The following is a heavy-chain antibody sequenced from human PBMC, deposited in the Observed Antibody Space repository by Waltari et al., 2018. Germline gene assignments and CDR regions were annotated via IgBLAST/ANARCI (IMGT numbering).Heavy chain of an antibody. V-gene: IGHV4-59*01. J-gene: IGHJ5*02. CDR2: IYYSGST. D-gene: IGHD2-2*01. Sequence: QVQLQESGPGLVKPSETLSLTCTVSGGSISSYYWSWIRQPPGKGLEWIGYIYYSGSTNYNPSLKSRVTISVDTSKNQFSLKLSSVTAADTAVYYCARGGGIVVVPAAIVMFDPWGQGTLVTVSS. CDR3: ARGGGIVVVPAAIVMFDP. CDR1: GGSISSYY.